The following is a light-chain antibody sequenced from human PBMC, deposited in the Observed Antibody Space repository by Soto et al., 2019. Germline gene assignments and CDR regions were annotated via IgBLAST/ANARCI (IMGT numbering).Light chain of an antibody. CDR3: QHGYSTPLT. Sequence: DIQMTQSPSTLSASVVDRVTITCRASQSISSWLAWYQQKLGRAPRLLIYDASSLQSGVPSRFSGSGSGTDFTLTISSLQPEDFATYFCQHGYSTPLTFGGGTKVDIK. J-gene: IGKJ4*01. CDR1: QSISSW. CDR2: DAS. V-gene: IGKV1-39*01.